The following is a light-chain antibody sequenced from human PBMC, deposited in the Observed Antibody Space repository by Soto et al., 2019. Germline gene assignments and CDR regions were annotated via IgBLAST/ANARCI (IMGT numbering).Light chain of an antibody. CDR2: DFV. Sequence: QSVLTQPPSASGSPGQSFTISCTVTISDVVVYKYVSVCQQHPWKAAKLMIYDFVKVPSLVPYRFAVSNSGNTSSLTVSLLXSEDEADYYRSAYEGSNNSRVFGTGTKVTVL. J-gene: IGLJ1*01. CDR1: ISDVVVYKY. CDR3: SAYEGSNNSRV. V-gene: IGLV2-8*01.